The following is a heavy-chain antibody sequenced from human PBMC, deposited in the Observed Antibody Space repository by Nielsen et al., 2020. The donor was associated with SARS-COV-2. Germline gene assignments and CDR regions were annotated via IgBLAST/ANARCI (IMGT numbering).Heavy chain of an antibody. CDR3: ARVGEAGVVPAAHPYYYYYGMDV. D-gene: IGHD2-2*01. J-gene: IGHJ6*02. CDR2: ISAYNGNT. Sequence: ASVKVSCKASGYTFTSYGISWVRQAPGQGLEWMGWISAYNGNTNYAQKLQGRVTMTTDTSTSTAYMELRSLRSDDTAVYYCARVGEAGVVPAAHPYYYYYGMDVWGQGTTVTVSS. CDR1: GYTFTSYG. V-gene: IGHV1-18*01.